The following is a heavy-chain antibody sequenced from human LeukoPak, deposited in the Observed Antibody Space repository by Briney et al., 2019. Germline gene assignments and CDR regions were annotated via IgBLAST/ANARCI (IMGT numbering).Heavy chain of an antibody. J-gene: IGHJ3*02. V-gene: IGHV3-20*04. D-gene: IGHD4-23*01. CDR2: ISWDGGST. CDR1: GFTFDDYA. CDR3: ASKTHPGAFDI. Sequence: GGSLRLSCAASGFTFDDYAMHWVRQAPGKGLEWVSLISWDGGSTGYADSVKGRFTISRDNAKNSLYLQMNSLRAEDTALYYCASKTHPGAFDIWGQGTMVTVSS.